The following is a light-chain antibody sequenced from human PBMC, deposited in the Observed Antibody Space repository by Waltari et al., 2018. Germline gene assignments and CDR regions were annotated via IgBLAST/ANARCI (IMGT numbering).Light chain of an antibody. CDR3: ETWDSNTWV. CDR2: LEGSGSY. CDR1: SGHSSYI. V-gene: IGLV4-60*03. Sequence: QPVLTQSSSASASLGSLVKLTCTLSSGHSSYIIAWHQQQPGKAPRYLMKLEGSGSYNKGGGVPDRFSGSSSGADRYLTISNLQSEDEADYYCETWDSNTWVFGGGTKLTVL. J-gene: IGLJ3*02.